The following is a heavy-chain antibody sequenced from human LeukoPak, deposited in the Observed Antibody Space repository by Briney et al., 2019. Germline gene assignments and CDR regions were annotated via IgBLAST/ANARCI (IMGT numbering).Heavy chain of an antibody. D-gene: IGHD1-7*01. Sequence: PGGSLRLSCAASGFTFSSYSMNWVRQAPGKGLEWVSSISSSSSYIYYADSVKGRFTISRDNDKNSLYLQMNSLRAEDTAVYYCARDHLELRWYYYYYMDVWGKGTTVTVSS. J-gene: IGHJ6*03. CDR2: ISSSSSYI. V-gene: IGHV3-21*01. CDR3: ARDHLELRWYYYYYMDV. CDR1: GFTFSSYS.